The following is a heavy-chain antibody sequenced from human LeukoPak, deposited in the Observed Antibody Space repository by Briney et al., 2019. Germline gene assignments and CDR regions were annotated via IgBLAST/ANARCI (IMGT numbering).Heavy chain of an antibody. CDR1: GFTFSTYA. CDR2: IYNDGRT. J-gene: IGHJ4*02. CDR3: ATIVPDVVATLTFDY. V-gene: IGHV3-66*01. Sequence: GGSLRLSCAASGFTFSTYAMSWVRQAPGKGLEWVAVIYNDGRTFYAGSVKGRFTISRDNSKNTLFLQMNSLRDEDTAVYYCATIVPDVVATLTFDYWGQGTLVTVSS. D-gene: IGHD2-15*01.